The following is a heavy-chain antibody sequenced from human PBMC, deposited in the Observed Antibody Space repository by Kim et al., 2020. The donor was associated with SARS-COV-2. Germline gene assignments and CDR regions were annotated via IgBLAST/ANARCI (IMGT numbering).Heavy chain of an antibody. J-gene: IGHJ4*02. V-gene: IGHV4-61*01. CDR1: GGSVSSGSYY. CDR3: ARDPVSLAAAGTGDY. Sequence: SETLSLTCTVSGGSVSSGSYYWSWIRQPPGKGLEWIGYIYYSGSTNYNPSLKSRVTISVDTSKNQFSLKLSSVTAADTAVYYCARDPVSLAAAGTGDYWGQGTLVTVSS. D-gene: IGHD6-13*01. CDR2: IYYSGST.